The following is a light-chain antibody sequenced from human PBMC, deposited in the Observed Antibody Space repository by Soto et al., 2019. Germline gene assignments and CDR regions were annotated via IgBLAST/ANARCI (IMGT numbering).Light chain of an antibody. CDR2: GAS. Sequence: DIVMTQSPGTLSVSPGERATLSCRASQSVGTNLAWHQQRPGQAPRLLVYGASTRASGIPPRFSGSGSGTDFTLTISSLQSEDFAVYYCQQLNYWPRITFGQGTRLEI. CDR3: QQLNYWPRIT. CDR1: QSVGTN. J-gene: IGKJ5*01. V-gene: IGKV3-15*01.